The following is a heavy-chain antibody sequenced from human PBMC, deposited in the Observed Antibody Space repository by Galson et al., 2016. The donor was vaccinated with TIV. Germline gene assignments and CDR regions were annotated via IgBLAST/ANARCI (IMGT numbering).Heavy chain of an antibody. J-gene: IGHJ4*02. CDR3: AQLVRKGGMTRCYGDHVDY. CDR1: GHTFTSYD. Sequence: SGKVSCKASGHTFTSYDMNWVRQAPGQGLQWMGWMKPNSGNTGYTQKFRGRVPMTRDTSVSKAYMELTNLRSEDTAVYFCAQLVRKGGMTRCYGDHVDYWGQGTLVTVSS. V-gene: IGHV1-8*01. D-gene: IGHD2-15*01. CDR2: MKPNSGNT.